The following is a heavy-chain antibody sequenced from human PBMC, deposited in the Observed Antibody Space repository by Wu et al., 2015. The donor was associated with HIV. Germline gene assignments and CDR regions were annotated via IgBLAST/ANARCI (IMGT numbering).Heavy chain of an antibody. CDR3: ARDLRRSTAFDM. Sequence: QVQLLQSGAEVKKPGASVKVSCKASGYTFADYYIHWVRQAPGQGLEWMGWVNPSPYSGSTIYAQKFEGRVTMTRDTSISTAYLELTTLRPDDTAVYYCARDLRRSTAFDMWGQGTMGHRLF. CDR2: VNPSPYSGST. V-gene: IGHV1-2*02. CDR1: GYTFADYY. J-gene: IGHJ3*02.